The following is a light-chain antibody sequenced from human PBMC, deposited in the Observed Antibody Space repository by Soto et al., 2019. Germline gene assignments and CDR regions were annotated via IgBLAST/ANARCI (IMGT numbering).Light chain of an antibody. Sequence: QSVLTQPPSASGTPGQRVTISCSGSSSNIGSNTVNWYQQLPGTAPKLLIYSNNQRPSGVPDRFSGSKSGTSDSLAISGLQSEDEADYYYAAWDDSLNGPVVFGGGTKLTVL. CDR1: SSNIGSNT. CDR2: SNN. V-gene: IGLV1-44*01. J-gene: IGLJ2*01. CDR3: AAWDDSLNGPVV.